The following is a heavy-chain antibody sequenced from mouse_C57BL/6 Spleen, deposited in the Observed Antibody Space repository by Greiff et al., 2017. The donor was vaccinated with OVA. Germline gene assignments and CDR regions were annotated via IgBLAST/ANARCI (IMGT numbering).Heavy chain of an antibody. CDR1: GYTFTDHT. Sequence: VKLMESDAELVKPGASVKISCKVSGYTFTDHTIHWMKQRPEQGLEWIGYIYPRDGSTKYNEKFKGKATLTADKSSSTAYMQLNSLTSEDSAVYFCASGGVVVRDYYAMDYWGQGTSVTVSS. J-gene: IGHJ4*01. CDR2: IYPRDGST. V-gene: IGHV1-78*01. CDR3: ASGGVVVRDYYAMDY. D-gene: IGHD1-1*01.